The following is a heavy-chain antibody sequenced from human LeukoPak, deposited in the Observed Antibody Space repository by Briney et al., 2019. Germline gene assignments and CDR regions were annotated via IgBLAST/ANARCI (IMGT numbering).Heavy chain of an antibody. CDR1: GYSFTSYW. Sequence: GESLKISCKGSGYSFTSYWIGWVRQIPGKGLEWMGIIYPGDSDTRYSPSFQGQVTISADKSISTAYLQWSSLKASDIAMYYCARSVGYHDSSGYPFDYWGQGTLVTVSS. D-gene: IGHD3-22*01. V-gene: IGHV5-51*01. CDR2: IYPGDSDT. CDR3: ARSVGYHDSSGYPFDY. J-gene: IGHJ4*02.